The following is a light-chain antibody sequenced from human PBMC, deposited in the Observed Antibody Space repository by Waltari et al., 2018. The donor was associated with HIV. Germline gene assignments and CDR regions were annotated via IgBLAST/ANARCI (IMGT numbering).Light chain of an antibody. V-gene: IGKV4-1*01. CDR1: QSLLLRSNNKNY. J-gene: IGKJ3*01. CDR3: QQYYRPSPLT. Sequence: DIVMTQSPDSLAVSLGERATINCKSSQSLLLRSNNKNYLAWYQQKPGQPPKLLIIWASTRKSGVPDRFSGSGSGTDFTLTIISLHAEDVAVYYCQQYYRPSPLTFGPGTKVDIK. CDR2: WAS.